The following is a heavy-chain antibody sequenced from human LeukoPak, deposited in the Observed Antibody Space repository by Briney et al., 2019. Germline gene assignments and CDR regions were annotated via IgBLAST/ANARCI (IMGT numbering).Heavy chain of an antibody. V-gene: IGHV3-48*01. CDR2: ISSSGSTM. Sequence: GGSLRLSCAASGFNLGTYSMNWVRQAPGKGLEWVSYISSSGSTMYYADSVKGRFTISRDNAKNSLYLQMNSLRAEDTAVLYCARIFDSSGYPDDAFDIWGQGTMVTVSS. CDR1: GFNLGTYS. CDR3: ARIFDSSGYPDDAFDI. J-gene: IGHJ3*02. D-gene: IGHD3-22*01.